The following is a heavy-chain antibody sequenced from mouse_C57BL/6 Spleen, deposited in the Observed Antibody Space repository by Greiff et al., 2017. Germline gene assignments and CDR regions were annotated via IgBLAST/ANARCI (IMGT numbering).Heavy chain of an antibody. D-gene: IGHD1-1*01. CDR1: GYTFTSYT. V-gene: IGHV1-4*01. CDR3: ARGGDLSQAMDY. J-gene: IGHJ4*01. Sequence: QVQLQQSGAELARPGASVKMSCKASGYTFTSYTMHWVKKRPGQGLEWIGYINPSSGYTKYNQKFKDKATLTSDKSSSKAYMQLSSLTSEDSAVYYCARGGDLSQAMDYWGQGTSVTVSS. CDR2: INPSSGYT.